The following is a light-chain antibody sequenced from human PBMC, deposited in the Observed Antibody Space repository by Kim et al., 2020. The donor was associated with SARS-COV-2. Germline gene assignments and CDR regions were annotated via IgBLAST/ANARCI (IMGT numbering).Light chain of an antibody. CDR1: ASPNQY. J-gene: IGLJ3*02. CDR3: QSSDSSDTFWV. Sequence: SYELTQPPSVSVSPGQTARITCSGHASPNQYAYWFQQKPGQAPVLVIYEDTERPSGIPERFSGSTSGTTVTLTISGVQAEDEADYYCQSSDSSDTFWVFGGGTQLTVL. CDR2: EDT. V-gene: IGLV3-25*03.